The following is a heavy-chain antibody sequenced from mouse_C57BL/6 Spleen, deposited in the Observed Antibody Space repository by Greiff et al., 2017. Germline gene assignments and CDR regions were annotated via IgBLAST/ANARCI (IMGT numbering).Heavy chain of an antibody. CDR2: INPNNGGT. J-gene: IGHJ4*01. Sequence: EVKLQQSGPELVKPGASVKISCKASGYTFTDYYMNWVKQSHGKSLEWIGAINPNNGGTSYNQKFKGKATLTVDKSASTAYMELRSLTSEDSSVYYCAREVKDSSPMDYWGQGTSVTVSS. D-gene: IGHD3-2*02. CDR1: GYTFTDYY. V-gene: IGHV1-26*01. CDR3: AREVKDSSPMDY.